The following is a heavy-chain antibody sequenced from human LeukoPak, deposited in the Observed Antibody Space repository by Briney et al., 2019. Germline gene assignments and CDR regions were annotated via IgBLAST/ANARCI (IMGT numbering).Heavy chain of an antibody. J-gene: IGHJ3*02. CDR3: ALRVTMIANDAFDI. D-gene: IGHD3-22*01. V-gene: IGHV7-4-1*02. CDR2: INTNTGNP. CDR1: GHTFTSYA. Sequence: ASVKVSCKASGHTFTSYAMNWVRQAPGQGLEWMGWINTNTGNPTYAQGFTGRFVFSLDTSVSTAYLQISSLKAEDTAVYYCALRVTMIANDAFDICGQGTMVTVSS.